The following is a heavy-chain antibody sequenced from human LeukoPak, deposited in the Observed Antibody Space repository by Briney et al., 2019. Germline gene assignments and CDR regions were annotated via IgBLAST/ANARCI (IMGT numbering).Heavy chain of an antibody. CDR3: ARDGETVTTSGSFMGYFDY. J-gene: IGHJ4*02. D-gene: IGHD4-17*01. CDR1: GGTFSSYA. V-gene: IGHV1-69*05. Sequence: ASVKVSRKASGGTFSSYAISWVRQAPGQGLEWMGRIIPIFGTANYAQKFQGRVTITTDESTSTAYMELSSLRSEDTAVYYCARDGETVTTSGSFMGYFDYWGQGTLVTVSS. CDR2: IIPIFGTA.